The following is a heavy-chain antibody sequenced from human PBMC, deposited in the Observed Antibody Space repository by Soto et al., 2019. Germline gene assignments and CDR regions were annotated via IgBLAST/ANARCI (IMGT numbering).Heavy chain of an antibody. J-gene: IGHJ4*02. V-gene: IGHV1-69*02. CDR3: ARGVATESLFDY. Sequence: QVQLVQSGAEVKKPGSSVKVSCTASGGTFSSYTISWVRQAPGQGLEWMGRIIPILGIANYAQKFQGRVTITADKSTSTAYMELSSLRSEDTAVYYCARGVATESLFDYWGQGTLVTVSS. CDR2: IIPILGIA. D-gene: IGHD5-12*01. CDR1: GGTFSSYT.